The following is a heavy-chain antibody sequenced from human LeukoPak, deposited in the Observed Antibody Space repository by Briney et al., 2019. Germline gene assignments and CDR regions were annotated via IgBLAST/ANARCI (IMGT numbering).Heavy chain of an antibody. D-gene: IGHD1-26*01. CDR2: INHSGST. V-gene: IGHV4-34*01. J-gene: IGHJ5*02. CDR1: GGSFSGYY. Sequence: ASETLSLTCAVYGGSFSGYYWSWIRQPPGKGLEWIGEINHSGSTNYNPSLKSRVTISVDTSKNQFSLKLSSVTAADTAVYYCARHSIVGANGGWFDPWGQGTLVTVSS. CDR3: ARHSIVGANGGWFDP.